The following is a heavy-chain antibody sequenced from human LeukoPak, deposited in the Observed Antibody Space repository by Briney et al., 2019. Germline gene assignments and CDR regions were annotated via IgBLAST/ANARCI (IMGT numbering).Heavy chain of an antibody. Sequence: PSETLSLTCTVSGYSISSGYSWGWIRQPPGKGLELIGSIYHSETPSYNPSLKSRVTISVDTSKNQFSLRLTSMTAADTAVYYCARGVDYWGQGTLVTVSS. CDR1: GYSISSGYS. CDR3: ARGVDY. J-gene: IGHJ4*02. D-gene: IGHD3-16*01. V-gene: IGHV4-38-2*02. CDR2: IYHSETP.